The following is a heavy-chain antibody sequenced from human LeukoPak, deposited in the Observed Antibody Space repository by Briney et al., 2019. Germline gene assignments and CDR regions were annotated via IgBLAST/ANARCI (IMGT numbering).Heavy chain of an antibody. D-gene: IGHD6-6*01. CDR2: MNPNSGNT. CDR1: GYTFTSYD. V-gene: IGHV1-8*01. Sequence: ASVKVSCKASGYTFTSYDIDWVRQATGQGLEWMGWMNPNSGNTGYAQKFQGRVTMTRNTSISTAYMELSSLRSEDTAVYYCARVWGMYSSSAHLLGYWGQGTLVTVSS. CDR3: ARVWGMYSSSAHLLGY. J-gene: IGHJ4*02.